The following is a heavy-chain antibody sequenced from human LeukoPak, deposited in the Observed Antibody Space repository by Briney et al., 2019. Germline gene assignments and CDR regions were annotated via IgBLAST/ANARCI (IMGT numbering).Heavy chain of an antibody. CDR1: GFTFSSYE. V-gene: IGHV3-48*03. CDR2: ISCSGSTK. D-gene: IGHD6-13*01. J-gene: IGHJ4*02. CDR3: ARDRGDSSSWFNFDY. Sequence: GGSLRLSCAASGFTFSSYEMNWVRQAPGKGLEWVSYISCSGSTKYYADSAKGRFTISRDNAKNSLYLQMNSPRAEDTAVYYCARDRGDSSSWFNFDYWGQGTLVTVSS.